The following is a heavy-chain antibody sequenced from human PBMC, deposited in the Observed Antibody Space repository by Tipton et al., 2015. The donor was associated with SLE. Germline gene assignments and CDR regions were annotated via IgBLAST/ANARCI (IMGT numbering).Heavy chain of an antibody. Sequence: TLSLTCAVYGGSFSGYHWTWIRQPPGQGLEWIGEIADTGSPNYNPSLKSRVTISLDTPKSQFSLILNSLTAADTAVYYCARGPFQRWPPGAYWSQGTLVTVSS. CDR2: IADTGSP. CDR3: ARGPFQRWPPGAY. D-gene: IGHD6-19*01. CDR1: GGSFSGYH. V-gene: IGHV4-34*01. J-gene: IGHJ4*02.